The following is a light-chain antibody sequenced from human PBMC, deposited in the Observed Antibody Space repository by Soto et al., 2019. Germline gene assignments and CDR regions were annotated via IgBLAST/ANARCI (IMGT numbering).Light chain of an antibody. J-gene: IGKJ2*01. CDR1: QSVSSSY. Sequence: EIVLTHSPGILSLSPGERATLSCRASQSVSSSYLAWYQQKPGQAPRLLIYGACNRATGIPGRFSASGSKTNFTLTISRLEPEVFAVYYCQQYGSSPPYTFGQGTKLEIK. CDR2: GAC. CDR3: QQYGSSPPYT. V-gene: IGKV3-20*01.